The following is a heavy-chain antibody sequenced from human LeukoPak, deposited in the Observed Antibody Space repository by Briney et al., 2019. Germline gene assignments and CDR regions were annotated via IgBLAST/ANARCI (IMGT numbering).Heavy chain of an antibody. V-gene: IGHV1-8*01. CDR1: GYTFTSYD. D-gene: IGHD3-3*01. J-gene: IGHJ6*02. Sequence: ASVKVSCKASGYTFTSYDINWVRQATGQGLEWMGWMNPNSGNTGYAQKFQGRVTMTRDTSTSTVYMELSSLRSEDTAVYYCARDPRNPVRGYYDFWSGVGMDVWGQGTTVTVSS. CDR2: MNPNSGNT. CDR3: ARDPRNPVRGYYDFWSGVGMDV.